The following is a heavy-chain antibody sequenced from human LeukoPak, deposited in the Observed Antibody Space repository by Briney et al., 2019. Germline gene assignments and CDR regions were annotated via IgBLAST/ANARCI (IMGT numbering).Heavy chain of an antibody. V-gene: IGHV4-30-4*01. CDR1: GGSISSGDYY. J-gene: IGHJ4*02. CDR2: IYYSGST. Sequence: SQTLSLTCTVSGGSISSGDYYWSWIRQPPGKGPEWIGYIYYSGSTYYNPSLKSRVTISVDTSKNQFSLKLSSVTAADTAVYYCASSYRNSGYDYSFDYWGQGTLVTVSS. D-gene: IGHD5-12*01. CDR3: ASSYRNSGYDYSFDY.